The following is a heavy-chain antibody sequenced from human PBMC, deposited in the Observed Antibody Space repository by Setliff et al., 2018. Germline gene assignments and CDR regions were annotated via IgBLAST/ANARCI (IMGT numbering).Heavy chain of an antibody. J-gene: IGHJ6*03. Sequence: SETLSLTCTVYGGSFSGYYWSWIRQRPGKGLEWIGEIIHSGSTNYNPSLKSRVTISMDTSKNQFSLKVSSVTAADTAVYYCAREQWLDPPGYYYMDVWAKGTTVTVSS. D-gene: IGHD6-19*01. CDR2: IIHSGST. V-gene: IGHV4-34*12. CDR1: GGSFSGYY. CDR3: AREQWLDPPGYYYMDV.